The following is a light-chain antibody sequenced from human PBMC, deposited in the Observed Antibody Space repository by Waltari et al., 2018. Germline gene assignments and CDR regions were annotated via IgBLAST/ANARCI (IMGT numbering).Light chain of an antibody. CDR1: SSDVGGYNY. CDR2: EVT. CDR3: SSYTSSSTFSVV. V-gene: IGLV2-14*01. Sequence: QSALTQPASVSGSPGQSITISCTGTSSDVGGYNYVSWYQQHPGKAPKLIIYEVTNRPAGVSNRFSGSKSGNTASLTISGLQAEDEADYSCSSYTSSSTFSVVFGGGAKFTVL. J-gene: IGLJ2*01.